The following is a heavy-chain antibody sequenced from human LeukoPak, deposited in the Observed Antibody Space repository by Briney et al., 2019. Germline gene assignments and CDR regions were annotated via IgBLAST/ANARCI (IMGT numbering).Heavy chain of an antibody. CDR2: INHGGST. V-gene: IGHV4-34*01. CDR3: ARGLSSSSSGGYYMDV. CDR1: GGPFSGYY. Sequence: PSETLSLTCAVYGGPFSGYYWSWIRQPPGKGLEWIGEINHGGSTNYNPSLKSRVTISVDTSKNQFSLKLGSVTAADTAVYYCARGLSSSSSGGYYMDVWGKGTTVTVSS. D-gene: IGHD6-6*01. J-gene: IGHJ6*03.